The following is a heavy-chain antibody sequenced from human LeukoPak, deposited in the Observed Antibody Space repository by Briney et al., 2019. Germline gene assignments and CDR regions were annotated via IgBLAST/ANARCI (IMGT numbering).Heavy chain of an antibody. CDR1: GYTFINYG. D-gene: IGHD3-9*01. Sequence: ASVKVSCKASGYTFINYGISWVRQAPGQGLEWMGWISAYYGNTNYAQKLQGRVTMTTDTSTSTDYMELRSLRSDDTAVYYCARDRPGEYFDWLLGNDYWGQGTLVTVSS. V-gene: IGHV1-18*01. CDR2: ISAYYGNT. J-gene: IGHJ4*02. CDR3: ARDRPGEYFDWLLGNDY.